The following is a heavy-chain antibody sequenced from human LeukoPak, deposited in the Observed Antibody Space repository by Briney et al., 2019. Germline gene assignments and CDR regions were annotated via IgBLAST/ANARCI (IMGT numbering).Heavy chain of an antibody. CDR3: ARNSSSWYPVSGSDGYDI. J-gene: IGHJ3*02. Sequence: PGGSLRLSCAASGFTFDDYGMSWVRQAPGKGLKWVSGINWNGGSTGYADSVKGLFTISRDNAKNSLYLQMNSLRAEDTALYYCARNSSSWYPVSGSDGYDIWGQGTMVTVSS. CDR2: INWNGGST. CDR1: GFTFDDYG. D-gene: IGHD6-13*01. V-gene: IGHV3-20*04.